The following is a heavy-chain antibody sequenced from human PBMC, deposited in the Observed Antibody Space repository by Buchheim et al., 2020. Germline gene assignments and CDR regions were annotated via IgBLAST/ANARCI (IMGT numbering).Heavy chain of an antibody. CDR3: AKEGYYYDNSGYWGAFDY. J-gene: IGHJ4*02. CDR1: GFTFSSYA. V-gene: IGHV3-23*01. D-gene: IGHD3-22*01. Sequence: EVQLLESGGGLVQPGGSLRLSCAASGFTFSSYAMSWVRQAPGKGLEWVSRISGSDGSTFYAEPMKGRFTISRDNSKNKLYLQMNSLRADDTAVYYCAKEGYYYDNSGYWGAFDYWGQGSL. CDR2: ISGSDGST.